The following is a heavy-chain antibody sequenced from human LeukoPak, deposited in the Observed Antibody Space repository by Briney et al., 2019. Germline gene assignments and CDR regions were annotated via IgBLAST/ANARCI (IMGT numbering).Heavy chain of an antibody. D-gene: IGHD3-16*01. V-gene: IGHV1-69*10. CDR3: AREPVDMITFGGNYYYYGMGV. J-gene: IGHJ6*02. Sequence: ASVTVCCTASGGTFSSYAISWVRQAPGQGLEWMGGIIPIFGIANYAQKFQGRVTITADKSTSTAYMELSSLRSEDTAVYYCAREPVDMITFGGNYYYYGMGVWGQGTTVTVSS. CDR2: IIPIFGIA. CDR1: GGTFSSYA.